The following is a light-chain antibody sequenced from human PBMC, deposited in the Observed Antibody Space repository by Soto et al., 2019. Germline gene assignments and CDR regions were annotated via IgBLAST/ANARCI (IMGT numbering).Light chain of an antibody. J-gene: IGKJ4*01. CDR2: DAS. V-gene: IGKV3-11*01. Sequence: EIVLTQSPATLSLSPGERATLSCRASQSVRTYLAWYQQKPGQAPRLLIYDASKRATGIPDRFSGSGSGTDFTLTISSLEPEDFAVYYCQLRSKWPPPFGGGTKVEIK. CDR1: QSVRTY. CDR3: QLRSKWPPP.